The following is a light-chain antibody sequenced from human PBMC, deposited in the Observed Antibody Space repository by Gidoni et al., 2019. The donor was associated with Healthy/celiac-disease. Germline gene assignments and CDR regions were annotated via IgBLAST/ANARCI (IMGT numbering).Light chain of an antibody. CDR2: GAS. V-gene: IGKV3-20*01. CDR3: QQYDSSLV. J-gene: IGKJ1*01. Sequence: EIVLTPSPGTLSLSPGERATLSCRASQSVSSSYLAWYQQKPGQAPRLLIYGASSRATGIPDRFSGSGSGTEFTLTISRLESEDFAVYYCQQYDSSLVFGQXTKVEIK. CDR1: QSVSSSY.